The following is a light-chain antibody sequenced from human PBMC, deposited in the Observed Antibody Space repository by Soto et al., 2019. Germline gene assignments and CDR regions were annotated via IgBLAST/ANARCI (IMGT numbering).Light chain of an antibody. J-gene: IGKJ1*01. CDR2: KAS. V-gene: IGKV1-17*01. CDR1: QGIRND. Sequence: DIQMTQSPSSLSASVGDRITITCRASQGIRNDLGWYQQKPGKAPKLLIYKASRLESGVPSRFSGSGSETEFTLTISGLQPGDSATYYCQQYNSYSPTFGQGTKVDIK. CDR3: QQYNSYSPT.